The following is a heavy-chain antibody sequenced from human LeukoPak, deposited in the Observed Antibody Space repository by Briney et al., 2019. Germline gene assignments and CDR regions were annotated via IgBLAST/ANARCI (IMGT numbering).Heavy chain of an antibody. CDR3: ARTRYYYNSRSYGAPYYFDY. V-gene: IGHV4-39*01. CDR2: IYYSGST. Sequence: PSETLSLTCAVSGGSISSNNWWNWVRQPPGKGLEWIGSIYYSGSTYYNPSLKSRVTISVDTSKNQFSLKLSSVTAADTAVYYCARTRYYYNSRSYGAPYYFDYWGQGTLVTVSS. D-gene: IGHD3-10*01. J-gene: IGHJ4*02. CDR1: GGSISSNNW.